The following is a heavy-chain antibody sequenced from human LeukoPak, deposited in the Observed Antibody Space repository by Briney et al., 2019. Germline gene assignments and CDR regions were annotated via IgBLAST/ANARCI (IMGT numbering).Heavy chain of an antibody. J-gene: IGHJ5*02. CDR2: IYPGDSDT. D-gene: IGHD6-6*01. Sequence: GESLKVSCKGSGYRFTSYWIGWVRQMPGKGLEWMGIIYPGDSDTRYSPSFQGQVTISADKSISTAYLQWSSLKASDTAMYYCARQSSSWGKGWFDPWGQGTLVTVSS. CDR1: GYRFTSYW. CDR3: ARQSSSWGKGWFDP. V-gene: IGHV5-51*01.